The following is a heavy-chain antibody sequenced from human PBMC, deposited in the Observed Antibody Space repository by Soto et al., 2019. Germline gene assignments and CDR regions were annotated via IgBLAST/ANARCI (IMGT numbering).Heavy chain of an antibody. CDR3: SKDLDGLQGLVDSSFCFDY. J-gene: IGHJ4*02. V-gene: IGHV3-30*18. Sequence: QVQLVESGGGVVQPGRSLRLSCAASGFTFNSYGMHWVRQAPGKGLEWVAVISYDGSDKYSADSVKGRFTISRDNSKNTLYLQMNSLRAEDTAVYYCSKDLDGLQGLVDSSFCFDYWGQGTLVTVSS. D-gene: IGHD3-16*02. CDR2: ISYDGSDK. CDR1: GFTFNSYG.